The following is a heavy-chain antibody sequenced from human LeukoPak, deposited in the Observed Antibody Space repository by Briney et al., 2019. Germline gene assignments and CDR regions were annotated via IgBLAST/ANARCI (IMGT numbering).Heavy chain of an antibody. CDR3: ATGGSSSSYFFYY. CDR2: VNPNSGDT. Sequence: ASVKVSCKASGYTFTGYYIHWVRQAPGQGLEWMGWVNPNSGDTNYAQKFQGRVSMTRDTSISTAYMELSRLTSNDAAVYYCATGGSSSSYFFYYWGQGTLVTVSS. J-gene: IGHJ4*02. CDR1: GYTFTGYY. V-gene: IGHV1-2*02. D-gene: IGHD6-13*01.